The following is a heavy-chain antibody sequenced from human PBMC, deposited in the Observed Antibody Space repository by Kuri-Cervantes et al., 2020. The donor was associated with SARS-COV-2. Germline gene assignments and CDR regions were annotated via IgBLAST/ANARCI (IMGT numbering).Heavy chain of an antibody. CDR2: INPNSGGT. V-gene: IGHV1-2*02. CDR1: GYTFTGYY. CDR3: ARVDYDFWSGYSDY. Sequence: ASVKVSCKASGYTFTGYYMHWVRQAPGQGLEWMGWINPNSGGTNYAQKFQGRVTMTRDTSIGTAYMELSRLRSDDTAVYYCARVDYDFWSGYSDYWGQGTLVTVSS. J-gene: IGHJ4*02. D-gene: IGHD3-3*01.